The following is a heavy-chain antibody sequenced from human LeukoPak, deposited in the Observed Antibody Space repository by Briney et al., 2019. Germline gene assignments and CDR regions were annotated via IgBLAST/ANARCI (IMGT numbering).Heavy chain of an antibody. V-gene: IGHV3-23*01. CDR1: GFTFSTCD. J-gene: IGHJ4*02. CDR2: ISGSGSSI. Sequence: GGSLRLSCTASGFTFSTCDMNWVRKAPGKGLEWVTFISGSGSSIYHADSVKGRFTISRDNSNNTLYLQMNSLRAEDTAVYYCAKDRYGDYSFDSWGQGALVTVSS. D-gene: IGHD4-17*01. CDR3: AKDRYGDYSFDS.